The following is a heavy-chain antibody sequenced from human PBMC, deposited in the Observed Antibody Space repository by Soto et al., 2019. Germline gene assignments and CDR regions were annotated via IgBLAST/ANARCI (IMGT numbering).Heavy chain of an antibody. V-gene: IGHV1-18*01. Sequence: ASVKVSCKASGYTFTSYGISWGRQAPGQGLEWMGWISAYNGNTNYAQKLQGRVTMTTDTSTSTAYMELRSLRPDDTAVYYCARVPGGSWNNWFDPWGQGTLVTVSS. CDR1: GYTFTSYG. D-gene: IGHD2-15*01. CDR2: ISAYNGNT. J-gene: IGHJ5*02. CDR3: ARVPGGSWNNWFDP.